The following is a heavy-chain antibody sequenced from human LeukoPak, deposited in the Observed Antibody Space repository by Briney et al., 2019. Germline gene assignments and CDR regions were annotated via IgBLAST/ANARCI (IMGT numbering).Heavy chain of an antibody. D-gene: IGHD3-10*02. CDR2: ISSSGSTI. Sequence: GGSLRLSCAASGFTFSSYAMTWVRQAPGKGLEWVSYISSSGSTIYYADSVKGRFTISRDNAKNSLYLQMNSLRAEDTAVYYCAELGITMIGGVWGKGTTVIISS. V-gene: IGHV3-48*03. CDR1: GFTFSSYA. CDR3: AELGITMIGGV. J-gene: IGHJ6*04.